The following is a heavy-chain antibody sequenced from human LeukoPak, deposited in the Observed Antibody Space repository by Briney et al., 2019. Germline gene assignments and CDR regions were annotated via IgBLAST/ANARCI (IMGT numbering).Heavy chain of an antibody. Sequence: PGGSLRLSCAASGFTFSSYAMSWVRQAPGKGLEWVSAVGGSTGGTYYADSVKGRFTISRDNSKNTLYLQMNSLRAEDTAVYYCAKEAFAVVPAAKSDYWGQGTLVTVS. CDR2: VGGSTGGT. CDR3: AKEAFAVVPAAKSDY. D-gene: IGHD2-2*01. CDR1: GFTFSSYA. J-gene: IGHJ4*02. V-gene: IGHV3-23*01.